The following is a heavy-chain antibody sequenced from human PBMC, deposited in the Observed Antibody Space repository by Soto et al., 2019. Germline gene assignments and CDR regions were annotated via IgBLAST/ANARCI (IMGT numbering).Heavy chain of an antibody. CDR2: ISSSSSYI. V-gene: IGHV3-21*01. CDR3: ARDIGYCSSTSCYNYMDV. D-gene: IGHD2-2*02. CDR1: GFTFSSYS. Sequence: PGGSLRLSCAASGFTFSSYSMKWVRQAPGKGLEWVSSISSSSSYIYYADSVKGRFTISRDNAKNSLYLQMNSLRAEDTAVYYCARDIGYCSSTSCYNYMDVWGKGTTVTVSS. J-gene: IGHJ6*03.